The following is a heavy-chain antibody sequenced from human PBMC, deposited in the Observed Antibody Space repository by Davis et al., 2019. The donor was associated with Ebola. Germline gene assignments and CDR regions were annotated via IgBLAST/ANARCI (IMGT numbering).Heavy chain of an antibody. D-gene: IGHD6-13*01. CDR3: ARGIAAAGGQYYFDP. J-gene: IGHJ4*02. V-gene: IGHV1-69*13. Sequence: AASVKVSCKASNYTFSSYGISWVRQAPGQGLEWMGGIIPIFGTANYAQKFQGRVTITADESTRTAYMELSSLRSEDTAVYYCARGIAAAGGQYYFDPWGQGTLVTVSS. CDR1: NYTFSSYG. CDR2: IIPIFGTA.